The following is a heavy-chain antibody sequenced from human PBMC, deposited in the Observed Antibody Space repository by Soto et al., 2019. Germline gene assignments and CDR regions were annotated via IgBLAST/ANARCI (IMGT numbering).Heavy chain of an antibody. J-gene: IGHJ4*02. CDR1: GFTFRNQD. V-gene: IGHV3-23*01. Sequence: EVQLLESGGGLVQPGGSLRLTCVGSGFTFRNQDMRWVRQAPGKGLEWVSGISGRGGVTYYADSVKGRFTISRDNSKNQLYLQMNNLRANDTAVYYCAKDRQFRSYYESAGHYNDWGQGTLVTVSS. CDR3: AKDRQFRSYYESAGHYND. D-gene: IGHD3-22*01. CDR2: ISGRGGVT.